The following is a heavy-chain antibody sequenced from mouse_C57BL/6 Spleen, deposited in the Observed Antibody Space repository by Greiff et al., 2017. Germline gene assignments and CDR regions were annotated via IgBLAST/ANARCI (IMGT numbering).Heavy chain of an antibody. CDR3: AREDYYGSNLFAY. J-gene: IGHJ3*01. CDR2: IYPGDGDT. D-gene: IGHD1-1*01. CDR1: GYAFSSSW. Sequence: VQLQQSGPELVKPGASVKISCKASGYAFSSSWMNWVKQRPGKGLEWIGRIYPGDGDTNYNGKFKGKATLTADKSSSTAYMQLSSLTSEDSAVYFCAREDYYGSNLFAYWGQGTLVTVSA. V-gene: IGHV1-82*01.